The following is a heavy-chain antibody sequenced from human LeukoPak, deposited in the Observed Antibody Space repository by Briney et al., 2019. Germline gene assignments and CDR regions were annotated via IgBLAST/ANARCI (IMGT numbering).Heavy chain of an antibody. J-gene: IGHJ6*02. CDR3: ARETGYYGSGSYYGYYYGMDV. CDR2: IIPILGIA. CDR1: GGTFSSYA. V-gene: IGHV1-69*04. D-gene: IGHD3-10*01. Sequence: ASVKVSCKASGGTFSSYAISWVRQAPGQGLEWMGRIIPILGIANYAQKFQGRVTITADKSTSTAYMELSSLRSEDTAVYYCARETGYYGSGSYYGYYYGMDVWGQGTTVTVSS.